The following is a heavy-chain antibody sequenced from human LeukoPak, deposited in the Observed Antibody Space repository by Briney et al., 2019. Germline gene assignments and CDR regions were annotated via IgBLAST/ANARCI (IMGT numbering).Heavy chain of an antibody. CDR3: ARVQYGSGSLMAFDI. D-gene: IGHD3-10*01. J-gene: IGHJ3*02. Sequence: PSETLSLTCTVSGGSISSYYWSRIRQPAGKGLEWIGRIYTSGSTNYNPSLKSRVTMSVDTSKNQFSLKLSSVTAADTAVYYCARVQYGSGSLMAFDIWGQGTMVTVSS. CDR2: IYTSGST. CDR1: GGSISSYY. V-gene: IGHV4-4*07.